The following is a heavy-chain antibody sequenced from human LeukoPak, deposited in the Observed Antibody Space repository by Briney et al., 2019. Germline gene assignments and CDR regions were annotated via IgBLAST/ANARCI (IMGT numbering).Heavy chain of an antibody. J-gene: IGHJ4*02. Sequence: ASVKVSCKASGYNFNDHDMHWVRQAPGQGLEWVGRMNPNSGGTTYAQKFQGRVSMTRDTSIGIAYMELSRLTYDDTAIFYCARDRMGSYLDWGQGTAVTVSS. CDR3: ARDRMGSYLD. V-gene: IGHV1-2*06. CDR2: MNPNSGGT. D-gene: IGHD3-10*01. CDR1: GYNFNDHD.